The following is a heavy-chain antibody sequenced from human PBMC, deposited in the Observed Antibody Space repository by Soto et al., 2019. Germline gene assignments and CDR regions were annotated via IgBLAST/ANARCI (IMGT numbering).Heavy chain of an antibody. J-gene: IGHJ6*02. V-gene: IGHV3-23*01. D-gene: IGHD3-16*01. CDR2: ISVSGGNT. CDR1: GFTFSPYA. Sequence: EVQLLESGGGLVQPGGSLRLSCAASGFTFSPYAMTWVRQAPGKGLEWVSSISVSGGNTNYAHSVKGPFTVSRDNFKRTQSLQMNSLTEEHTAIYYWAKVLRRLLRTQYYYGLDVWGRGTTVTVSS. CDR3: AKVLRRLLRTQYYYGLDV.